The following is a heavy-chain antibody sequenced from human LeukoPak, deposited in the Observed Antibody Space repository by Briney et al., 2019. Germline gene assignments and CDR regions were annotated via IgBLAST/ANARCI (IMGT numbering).Heavy chain of an antibody. V-gene: IGHV3-48*02. CDR2: ISGTGRTT. J-gene: IGHJ4*02. Sequence: GGSLRLSCAASRFTFSNYNMNWVRQAPGKGLEWVAYISGTGRTTNYADSVKGRFTISRDNAKNSLYLQMNSLRDEDTAVYYCASSGTYRFDYWGQGTLVTVSS. D-gene: IGHD1-26*01. CDR3: ASSGTYRFDY. CDR1: RFTFSNYN.